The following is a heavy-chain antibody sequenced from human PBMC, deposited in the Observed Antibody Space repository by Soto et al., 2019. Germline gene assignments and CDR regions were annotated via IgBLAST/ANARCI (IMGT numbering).Heavy chain of an antibody. V-gene: IGHV3-9*01. Sequence: EVQLVESGGGLVQPGRSLRLSCAASGFTFDDYAMHWVRQAPGKGLEWVSGISWNSGSIGYADSVKGRFTISRDNAKNSLYLQMNSLRAEDTALYYCAKEAYYYDSSGYYLTARYYGMDVW. CDR1: GFTFDDYA. CDR3: AKEAYYYDSSGYYLTARYYGMDV. J-gene: IGHJ6*01. CDR2: ISWNSGSI. D-gene: IGHD3-22*01.